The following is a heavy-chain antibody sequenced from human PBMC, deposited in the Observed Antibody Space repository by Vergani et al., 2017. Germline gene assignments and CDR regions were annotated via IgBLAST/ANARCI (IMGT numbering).Heavy chain of an antibody. D-gene: IGHD4-17*01. J-gene: IGHJ4*02. CDR1: GFTFGDYA. CDR3: ARGGDHADY. V-gene: IGHV3-49*03. CDR2: IRSKAYGGTT. Sequence: EVQLVESGGGLVQPGRSLRLSCTASGFTFGDYAMSWFRQAPGKGLEWVGFIRSKAYGGTTEYAASVKGRFTISRDNAKNSLYLQMNSLRAEDTAVYYCARGGDHADYWGQGTLVTVSS.